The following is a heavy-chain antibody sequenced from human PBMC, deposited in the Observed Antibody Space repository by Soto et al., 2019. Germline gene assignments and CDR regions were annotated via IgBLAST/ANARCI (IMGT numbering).Heavy chain of an antibody. J-gene: IGHJ6*02. CDR2: IIPIFGTA. Sequence: QVQLVQSGAEVKKPGSSVKVSCKASGGTFSSYAISWVRQAPGQGLEWMGGIIPIFGTANYAQKFQGRVTITADESTSTAYMELSSLRSGDTAVYYCAREGQKYYDRSGYRVSWGMGVWGQGTTVTGFS. CDR3: AREGQKYYDRSGYRVSWGMGV. CDR1: GGTFSSYA. D-gene: IGHD3-22*01. V-gene: IGHV1-69*01.